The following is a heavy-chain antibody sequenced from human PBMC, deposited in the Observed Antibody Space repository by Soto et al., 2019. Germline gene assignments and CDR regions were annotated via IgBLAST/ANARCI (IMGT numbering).Heavy chain of an antibody. CDR3: ARDGPYDFWSGYYYYYGMDV. J-gene: IGHJ6*02. CDR2: ISYDGSNK. V-gene: IGHV3-30-3*01. CDR1: GFTFSSYA. D-gene: IGHD3-3*01. Sequence: PGGSLRLSCAASGFTFSSYAMHWVRQAPGKGLEWVAVISYDGSNKYYADSVKGRFTISRDNSKNTLYLQMNSLRAEDTAVYYCARDGPYDFWSGYYYYYGMDVWGQGTTVTVSS.